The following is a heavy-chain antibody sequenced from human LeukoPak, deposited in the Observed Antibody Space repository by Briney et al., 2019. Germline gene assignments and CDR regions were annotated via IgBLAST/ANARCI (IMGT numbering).Heavy chain of an antibody. Sequence: PGGSLRLSCAASGLTFSSHWMHWVRQAPGKGLVWVARINSDGSSTNYADSVKGRFTISRDNAKNTLSLQMNSLRAEDTAVYYCARAQYYDSTTAGGMDVWGQGTTVTVSS. CDR3: ARAQYYDSTTAGGMDV. CDR2: INSDGSST. V-gene: IGHV3-74*01. D-gene: IGHD3-22*01. J-gene: IGHJ6*02. CDR1: GLTFSSHW.